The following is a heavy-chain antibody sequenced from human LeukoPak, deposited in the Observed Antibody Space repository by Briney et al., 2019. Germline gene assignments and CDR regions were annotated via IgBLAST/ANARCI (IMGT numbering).Heavy chain of an antibody. Sequence: ASVKVSCTASGGTFSSYAISWVRQAPGQRLGWMGGISPIFGAANYAQKLQGRVTITEDESTSRAYMELSSLRSEDTAVYYCARSRYYYYYMDVWGKGTTVTVSS. CDR2: ISPIFGAA. CDR1: GGTFSSYA. J-gene: IGHJ6*03. V-gene: IGHV1-69*13. CDR3: ARSRYYYYYMDV.